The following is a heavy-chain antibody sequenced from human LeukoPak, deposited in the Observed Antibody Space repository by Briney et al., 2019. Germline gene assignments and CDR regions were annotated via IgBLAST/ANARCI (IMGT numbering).Heavy chain of an antibody. J-gene: IGHJ4*02. CDR2: ITSSSSYI. V-gene: IGHV3-21*01. D-gene: IGHD6-19*01. CDR1: GFTFSSYS. Sequence: GGSLRLSCAASGFTFSSYSMNWVRQAPGKGLEWVSSITSSSSYIYYADSVKGRFTISRDYAKNSLYLQMNSLRAEDTAVYYCARDGEWLATIDYWGQGTLVTVSS. CDR3: ARDGEWLATIDY.